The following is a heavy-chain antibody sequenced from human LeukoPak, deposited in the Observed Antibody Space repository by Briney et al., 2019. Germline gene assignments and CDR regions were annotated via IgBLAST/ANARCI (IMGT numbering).Heavy chain of an antibody. CDR1: GFTFSSYS. CDR2: ISSSSSTI. V-gene: IGHV3-48*01. Sequence: GGSLRLSCAASGFTFSSYSMNWVRQAPGKGLEWVSYISSSSSTIYYADSVKGRFTISRDNAKNSLYLQMNGLRAEDTAVYYCARGMQRLKSWGQGTLVTVSS. D-gene: IGHD6-25*01. CDR3: ARGMQRLKS. J-gene: IGHJ4*02.